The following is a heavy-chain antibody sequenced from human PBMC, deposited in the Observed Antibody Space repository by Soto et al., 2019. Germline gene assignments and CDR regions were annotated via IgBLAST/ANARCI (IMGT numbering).Heavy chain of an antibody. CDR2: NYYSGST. CDR1: GGSISSYY. CDR3: ASSGYSSGLDY. V-gene: IGHV4-59*08. D-gene: IGHD6-19*01. Sequence: PSETLSLTCTVSGGSISSYYWSWIRQPPGKGLEWIGYNYYSGSTKYNPSHKSRVTITVDTSKNQFSLKLSSVTAADTAVYYCASSGYSSGLDYWGQGTLVTVSS. J-gene: IGHJ4*02.